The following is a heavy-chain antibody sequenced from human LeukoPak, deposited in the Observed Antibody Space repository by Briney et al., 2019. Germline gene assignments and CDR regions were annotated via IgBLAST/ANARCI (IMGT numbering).Heavy chain of an antibody. V-gene: IGHV1-2*02. D-gene: IGHD2-2*02. CDR3: ASGKPALYYFDY. J-gene: IGHJ4*02. CDR1: GYTFTDLY. CDR2: INPNSGDT. Sequence: EASVKVSCKASGYTFTDLYMHWVRQAPGQGLEWMGWINPNSGDTNYAQKFQGRVTLARDTSISTAYMELSRLRSDDTAVYYCASGKPALYYFDYWGQGTLVTVSS.